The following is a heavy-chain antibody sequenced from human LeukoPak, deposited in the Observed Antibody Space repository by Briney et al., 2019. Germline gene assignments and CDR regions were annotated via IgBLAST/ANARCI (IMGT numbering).Heavy chain of an antibody. J-gene: IGHJ5*02. CDR2: ISPNSGGT. CDR1: GYTFTGYY. Sequence: ASVKVSCKASGYTFTGYYMHWVRQAPGQGLEWMGWISPNSGGTNYAQKFQGRVTMTRDTSISTAYMELSRLRSDDTAVYYCARDETDYYGSGNNWFDPWGQGTLVTVSS. V-gene: IGHV1-2*02. CDR3: ARDETDYYGSGNNWFDP. D-gene: IGHD3-10*01.